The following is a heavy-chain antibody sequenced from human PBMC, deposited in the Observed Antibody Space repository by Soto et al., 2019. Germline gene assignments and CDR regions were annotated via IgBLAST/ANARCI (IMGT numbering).Heavy chain of an antibody. CDR2: ISYDGSNK. CDR3: AREKLLTGYSPFDY. J-gene: IGHJ4*02. D-gene: IGHD3-9*01. Sequence: GGSLRLSCAASGFTFSSYAMHWVRQAPGKGLEWVAVISYDGSNKYYADSVKGRFTISRDNSKNTLYLQMNSLRAEDTAVYYCAREKLLTGYSPFDYWGQGTLVTVSS. CDR1: GFTFSSYA. V-gene: IGHV3-30-3*01.